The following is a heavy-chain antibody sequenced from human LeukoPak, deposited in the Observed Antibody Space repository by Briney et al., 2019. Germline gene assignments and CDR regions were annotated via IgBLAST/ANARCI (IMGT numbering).Heavy chain of an antibody. J-gene: IGHJ6*02. CDR1: GYTFSSYG. V-gene: IGHV1-18*01. CDR3: ARDKGPIAVAGTLAYGMDV. Sequence: ASVKVSCKASGYTFSSYGISWVRQAPRQGLEWMGWISAYNGNTNYAQKLQGRVTMTTDTSTSTAYMELRSLRSDDTAVYYCARDKGPIAVAGTLAYGMDVWGQGTTVTVSS. CDR2: ISAYNGNT. D-gene: IGHD6-19*01.